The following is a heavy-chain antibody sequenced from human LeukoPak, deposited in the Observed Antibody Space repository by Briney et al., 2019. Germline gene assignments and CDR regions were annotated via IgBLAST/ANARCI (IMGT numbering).Heavy chain of an antibody. D-gene: IGHD6-19*01. V-gene: IGHV3-23*01. J-gene: IGHJ4*02. CDR3: TTRSSGWYGD. CDR2: ISGSGVST. Sequence: GGSLRLSCAASGFTFSSYDMNWVRQAPGKGLEWVSGISGSGVSTNYADSVKGRFTISRDNSKNALYLQMNSLRAEDTAVYYCTTRSSGWYGDWGQGTLVTVSS. CDR1: GFTFSSYD.